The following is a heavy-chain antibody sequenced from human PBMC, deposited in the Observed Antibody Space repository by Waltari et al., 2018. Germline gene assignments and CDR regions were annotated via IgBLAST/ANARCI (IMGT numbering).Heavy chain of an antibody. J-gene: IGHJ4*02. CDR3: ARHGQQQLVRVYFDY. Sequence: QLQLQESGPGLVKPSETLSLTCTVSGGSISRSSYYWGWIRQPPGKGLEWIGSIYYSGSTYYNPSLKSRVTISVDTSKNQFSLKLSSVTAADTAVYYCARHGQQQLVRVYFDYWGQGTLVTVSS. V-gene: IGHV4-39*01. CDR1: GGSISRSSYY. CDR2: IYYSGST. D-gene: IGHD6-13*01.